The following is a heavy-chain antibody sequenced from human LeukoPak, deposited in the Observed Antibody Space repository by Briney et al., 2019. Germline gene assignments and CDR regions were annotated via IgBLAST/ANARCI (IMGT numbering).Heavy chain of an antibody. J-gene: IGHJ6*01. CDR1: GGSISSSSYY. CDR2: IYYSGST. D-gene: IGHD2-21*01. CDR3: ATTEKNRYYINL. Sequence: SETLSLTCTVSGGSISSSSYYWGWIRQPPGKGLEWIGSIYYSGSTYYNPSLKSRVTISVDTSKNQFSLKLSSVTAAATAVYFCATTEKNRYYINLWGPGTTVIVSS. V-gene: IGHV4-39*07.